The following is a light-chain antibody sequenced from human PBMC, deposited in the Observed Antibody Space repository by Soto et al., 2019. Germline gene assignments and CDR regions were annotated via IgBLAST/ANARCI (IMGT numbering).Light chain of an antibody. CDR2: DVT. J-gene: IGLJ3*02. CDR3: SSYTRNNTHWV. Sequence: QPASVSGSPGQSITISCTGTSSDVGGYNYVSWYQQNPGIAPKLMIYDVTNRPSGVSNRFSGSKSGNTASLTISGLQAEDEADYYCSSYTRNNTHWVFGGGTKLTVL. V-gene: IGLV2-14*01. CDR1: SSDVGGYNY.